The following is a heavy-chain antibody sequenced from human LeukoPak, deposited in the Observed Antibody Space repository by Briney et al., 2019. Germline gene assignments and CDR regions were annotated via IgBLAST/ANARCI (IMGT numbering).Heavy chain of an antibody. CDR1: GFTFSSYA. D-gene: IGHD3-22*01. V-gene: IGHV3-23*01. CDR3: AKAEYYYDSSGYYLFDY. CDR2: ISGSGGST. J-gene: IGHJ4*02. Sequence: GGSLRLSCAASGFTFSSYAMSWVRQAPGKGLEWVSAISGSGGSTYYADSVRGRFTISRDNSKNTLYLQMNSLRAEDTAVYYCAKAEYYYDSSGYYLFDYWGQGTLVTVSS.